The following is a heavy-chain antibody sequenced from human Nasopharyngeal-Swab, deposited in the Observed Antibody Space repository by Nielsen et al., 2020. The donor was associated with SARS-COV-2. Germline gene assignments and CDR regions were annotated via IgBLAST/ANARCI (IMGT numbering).Heavy chain of an antibody. V-gene: IGHV4-39*01. Sequence: SETLSLTRTVSGGSISSSSYYWGWIRQPPGKGLEWIGSIYYSGSTYYNPSLKSRVTISVDTSKNQFSLKLSSVTAADTAVYYCAVSSGWFDYWGQGTLVTVSS. D-gene: IGHD6-19*01. CDR2: IYYSGST. J-gene: IGHJ4*02. CDR1: GGSISSSSYY. CDR3: AVSSGWFDY.